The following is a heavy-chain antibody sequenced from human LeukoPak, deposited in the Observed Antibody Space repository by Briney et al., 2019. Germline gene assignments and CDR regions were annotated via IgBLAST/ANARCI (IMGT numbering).Heavy chain of an antibody. D-gene: IGHD5-12*01. CDR1: GFTFSSYW. CDR3: AREGRTFRKWLRFTSFDY. CDR2: IKQDGSEK. Sequence: PGGSLRLSCAASGFTFSSYWMSWVRQAPGKGLEWVANIKQDGSEKYYVDSVKGRFTISRDNAKNSLYLQMNSLRAEDTAVYYCAREGRTFRKWLRFTSFDYWGQGTLVTVSS. V-gene: IGHV3-7*01. J-gene: IGHJ4*02.